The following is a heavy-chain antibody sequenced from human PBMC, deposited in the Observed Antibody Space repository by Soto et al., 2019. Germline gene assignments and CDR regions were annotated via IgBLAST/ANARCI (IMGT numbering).Heavy chain of an antibody. Sequence: QVQLVQSGAEVKKPGSSVKVSCKASGGTFSSYAISWVRQAPGQGLEWMGWIIPIFGTANYAQKFQGRVTITADKSTSTAYMELSSLRSEDTAVYYCARGEGGRGYYYYGMDVWGQGTTVTVSS. D-gene: IGHD2-15*01. CDR1: GGTFSSYA. J-gene: IGHJ6*02. CDR3: ARGEGGRGYYYYGMDV. V-gene: IGHV1-69*06. CDR2: IIPIFGTA.